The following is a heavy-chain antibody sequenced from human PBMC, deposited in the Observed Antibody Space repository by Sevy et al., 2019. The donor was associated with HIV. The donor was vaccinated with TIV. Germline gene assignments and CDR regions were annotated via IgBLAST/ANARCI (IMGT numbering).Heavy chain of an antibody. D-gene: IGHD1-26*01. J-gene: IGHJ4*02. CDR3: AGENAWGRGYS. Sequence: SETLSLTCTVSAGSITSLYWNWIRQPPGKGLEWIANIYYNGHINYNPSLKSRVTLSLDTSKIQFSLRLSSVTAADTAMYYCAGENAWGRGYSWGQGTLVTVSS. CDR2: IYYNGHI. CDR1: AGSITSLY. V-gene: IGHV4-59*08.